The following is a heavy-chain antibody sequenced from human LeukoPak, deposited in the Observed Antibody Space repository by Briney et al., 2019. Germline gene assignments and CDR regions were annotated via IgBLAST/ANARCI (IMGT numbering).Heavy chain of an antibody. D-gene: IGHD2-15*01. Sequence: GGSLRLSCAASGFTFSSYTMSWVRQDPGKRPEWVSSISGSGGSTYYADSVKGRFTISRDNSKNTLDLQMNGLRAEDTAVYYCATRKPCSGAIGYVIDSWGQVSLVTGSS. V-gene: IGHV3-23*01. J-gene: IGHJ4*02. CDR2: ISGSGGST. CDR1: GFTFSSYT. CDR3: ATRKPCSGAIGYVIDS.